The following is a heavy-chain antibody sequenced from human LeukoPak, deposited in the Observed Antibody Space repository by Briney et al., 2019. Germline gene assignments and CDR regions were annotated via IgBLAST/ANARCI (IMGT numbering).Heavy chain of an antibody. CDR3: AREYSSGWGGSYYYYMDV. D-gene: IGHD6-19*01. CDR2: IYNSGST. V-gene: IGHV4-61*02. J-gene: IGHJ6*03. Sequence: PSETLSLTCTVSGASTSSGLYYWNWFRQPAGKGLEYIGRIYNSGSTNYNPSLKSRVTMSVDTSKNQFSLKLSSVTAADTAVYYCAREYSSGWGGSYYYYMDVWGKGTTVTISS. CDR1: GASTSSGLYY.